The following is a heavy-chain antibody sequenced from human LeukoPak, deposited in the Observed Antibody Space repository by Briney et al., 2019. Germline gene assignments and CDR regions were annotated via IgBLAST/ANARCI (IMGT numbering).Heavy chain of an antibody. D-gene: IGHD3-3*01. CDR2: ISAYNGNT. J-gene: IGHJ3*02. CDR1: GYTFTSYG. Sequence: GASVKVSCKASGYTFTSYGISWVRQAPGQGLEWMGWISAYNGNTNYAQKLQGRVTMTTDTSTSTAYMELRSLRSDDTAVYYCARGFTIFGVVITRGAFDIWGQGTMVTVSS. CDR3: ARGFTIFGVVITRGAFDI. V-gene: IGHV1-18*01.